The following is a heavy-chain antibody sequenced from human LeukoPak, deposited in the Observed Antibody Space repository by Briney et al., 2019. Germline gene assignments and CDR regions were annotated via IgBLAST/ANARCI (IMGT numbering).Heavy chain of an antibody. D-gene: IGHD3-10*01. CDR3: ARVLFNGSGSYYDY. CDR2: INPNSGGT. Sequence: ASVKVSCRPSGYTFTGYFIHWLGQAPGQGLDGMGWINPNSGGTNYAQKFQGWVTMTRDTSISTAYMELSRLRSDDTAVYYCARVLFNGSGSYYDYWGQGTLVTVSS. V-gene: IGHV1-2*04. CDR1: GYTFTGYF. J-gene: IGHJ4*02.